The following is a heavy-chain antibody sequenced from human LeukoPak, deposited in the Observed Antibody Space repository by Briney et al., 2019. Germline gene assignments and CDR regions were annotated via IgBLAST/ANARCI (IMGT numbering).Heavy chain of an antibody. CDR1: GYTFTTYG. V-gene: IGHV1-18*01. Sequence: GASVKVSCKASGYTFTTYGISWVRQAPGQGLEWMGWISTYKGNTNYAQNLQGRVTMTTDTSTTTAYMELSSLRSEDTAVYYCARGVPFRVFGILTGYYPGDYWGQGTLVTVSS. D-gene: IGHD3-9*01. CDR2: ISTYKGNT. CDR3: ARGVPFRVFGILTGYYPGDY. J-gene: IGHJ4*02.